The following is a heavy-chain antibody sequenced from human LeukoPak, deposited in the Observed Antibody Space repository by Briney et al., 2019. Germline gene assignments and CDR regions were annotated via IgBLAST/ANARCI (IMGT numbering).Heavy chain of an antibody. J-gene: IGHJ4*02. V-gene: IGHV3-23*01. D-gene: IGHD2-21*02. CDR3: AKAIFVDCLDRFDY. CDR2: ISGSGGST. Sequence: TGGSLRLSCAASGFTLSSYAMSWVGQAPGKGLEWDSSISGSGGSTYYADSVKGRFTISRDNSKNTLYLQMNSLRAEDTAVYYCAKAIFVDCLDRFDYWGQATLVTVSS. CDR1: GFTLSSYA.